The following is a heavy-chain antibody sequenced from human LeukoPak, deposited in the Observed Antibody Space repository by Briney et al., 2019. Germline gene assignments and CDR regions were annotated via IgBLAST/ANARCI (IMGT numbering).Heavy chain of an antibody. J-gene: IGHJ4*02. D-gene: IGHD6-19*01. CDR2: IYYSGST. CDR1: GGSISSYY. Sequence: SETLSLTCTVSGGSISSYYWGWIRQPPGKGLEWIGSIYYSGSTYYNPSLKSRVTISVDTSKNQFSLKLSSVTAADTAVYYCARGIAVAGRGALDYWGQGTLVTVSS. CDR3: ARGIAVAGRGALDY. V-gene: IGHV4-39*07.